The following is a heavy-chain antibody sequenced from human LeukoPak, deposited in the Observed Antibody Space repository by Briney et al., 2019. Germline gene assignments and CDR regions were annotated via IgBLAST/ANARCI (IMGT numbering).Heavy chain of an antibody. Sequence: SERLSLTCTVSGGSISSSSAYWGWIRQPPGKGLEWIGSIYYSKNTYYNPSLKSRVTISADTSKNQFSLTLGSVSATDTAVYYCVSPRGFSYGYFDYWGQGTLVTVSS. D-gene: IGHD5-18*01. CDR2: IYYSKNT. J-gene: IGHJ4*02. CDR1: GGSISSSSAY. V-gene: IGHV4-39*01. CDR3: VSPRGFSYGYFDY.